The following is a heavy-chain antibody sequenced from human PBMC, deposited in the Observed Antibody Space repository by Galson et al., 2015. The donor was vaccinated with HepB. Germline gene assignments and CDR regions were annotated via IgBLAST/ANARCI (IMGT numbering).Heavy chain of an antibody. Sequence: SLRLSCAASGFTFDDYAIHWVRQAPGKGLELVSGINWTSDIMGYADSVKGRFSISRYNAKNFLYLQMNSLRAEDTALYSCGKQGYDLVVRGPKGTTVTSHDGVDTWSKGTMVTVTS. D-gene: IGHD4-17*01. J-gene: IGHJ3*02. CDR3: GKQGYDLVVRGPKGTTVTSHDGVDT. CDR1: GFTFDDYA. V-gene: IGHV3-9*01. CDR2: INWTSDIM.